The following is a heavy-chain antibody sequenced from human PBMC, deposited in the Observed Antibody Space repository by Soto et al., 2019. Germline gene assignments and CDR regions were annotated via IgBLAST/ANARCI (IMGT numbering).Heavy chain of an antibody. J-gene: IGHJ6*02. D-gene: IGHD3-10*01. V-gene: IGHV3-15*01. Sequence: GGSLRLTCAASGFTLSNAWMSWVRQAPGKGLEWVGRIKSKTDGGTTDYAAPVKGRFTISRDDSKNTLYLQLNSLKTEDTAVYYCTAGIGSGSYYTSYGMDVWGRGTTVTVSS. CDR3: TAGIGSGSYYTSYGMDV. CDR2: IKSKTDGGTT. CDR1: GFTLSNAW.